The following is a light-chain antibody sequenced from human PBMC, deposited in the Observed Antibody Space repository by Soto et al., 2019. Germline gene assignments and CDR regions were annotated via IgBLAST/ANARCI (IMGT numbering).Light chain of an antibody. CDR1: QTISTY. CDR3: QQRSNWPPYT. CDR2: AAS. J-gene: IGKJ2*01. Sequence: DIQMTQSPSSLSASIGDRVTITCRATQTISTYLHWYQQKPGKAPKLLIYAASSLQGGVPSRFSGSGSGTDFTLTISSLEPEDFAVYYCQQRSNWPPYTFGQGTKLEIK. V-gene: IGKV1-39*01.